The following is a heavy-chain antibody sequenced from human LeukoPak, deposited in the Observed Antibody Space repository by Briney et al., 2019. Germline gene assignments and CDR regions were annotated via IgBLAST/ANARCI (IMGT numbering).Heavy chain of an antibody. V-gene: IGHV3-64D*09. D-gene: IGHD6-6*01. CDR3: IKGGRYSGSSADF. J-gene: IGHJ4*02. Sequence: GGSLRLSCSPSGITFSSYAMHWVRQAPGKGLQYVSSISTDGGYTYYADSVKGRFTISRDNSKNTLYLQMSSLRAEDTAAYYCIKGGRYSGSSADFWGQGTLVTVSS. CDR1: GITFSSYA. CDR2: ISTDGGYT.